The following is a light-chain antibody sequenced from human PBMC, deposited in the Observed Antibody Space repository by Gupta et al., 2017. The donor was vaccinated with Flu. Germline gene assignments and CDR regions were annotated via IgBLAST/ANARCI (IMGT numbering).Light chain of an antibody. V-gene: IGLV8-61*01. CDR3: MLYTRSDIWL. CDR1: SGSVSTTNY. CDR2: GTN. J-gene: IGLJ3*02. Sequence: QTAVTQEPSFSVSPGGTVTLTCGFDSGSVSTTNYPSWYQQAPGQTPRTLMYGTNIRSFGVPDRFSGSILGNKAALTITGAQSDDESDYYCMLYTRSDIWLFGGGTKLTVL.